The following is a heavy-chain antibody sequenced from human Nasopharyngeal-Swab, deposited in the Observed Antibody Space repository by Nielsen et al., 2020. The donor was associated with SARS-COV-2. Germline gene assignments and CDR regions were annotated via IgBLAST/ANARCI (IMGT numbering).Heavy chain of an antibody. J-gene: IGHJ3*02. Sequence: SVKVSCKASGGTFSSYAISWVRQAPGQGLEWMGGIIPIFGTANYAQKFQGRVTITADESTSTAYMELSSLRSEDTAVYYCASPCPNYDYSPVKLGAFDIWGQGTMVTVSS. D-gene: IGHD3-3*01. CDR3: ASPCPNYDYSPVKLGAFDI. CDR1: GGTFSSYA. V-gene: IGHV1-69*13. CDR2: IIPIFGTA.